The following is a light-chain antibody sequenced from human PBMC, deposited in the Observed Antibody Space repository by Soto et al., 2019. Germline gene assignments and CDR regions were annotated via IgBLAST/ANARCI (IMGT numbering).Light chain of an antibody. CDR3: QQRSNWPRT. CDR1: QSISRN. CDR2: AAS. Sequence: EIVMTQSPATLSVSPGERATLSCRASQSISRNLAWYQQKPGQAPRLLIYAASTRATGLPARFSGSGSGTDFTLTISSLEPEDFAVYYCQQRSNWPRTFGQGTKVDI. V-gene: IGKV3-11*01. J-gene: IGKJ1*01.